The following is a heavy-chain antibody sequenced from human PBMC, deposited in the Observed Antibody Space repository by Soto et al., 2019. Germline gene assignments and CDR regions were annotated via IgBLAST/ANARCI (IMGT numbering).Heavy chain of an antibody. CDR2: IYYSGST. CDR3: ARAGGSGSYYKRHWFDP. D-gene: IGHD3-10*01. V-gene: IGHV4-59*01. J-gene: IGHJ5*02. Sequence: QVQLQESGPGLVKPSETLSLTCTVSGGSISSYYWSWIRQPPGKGLEWIGYIYYSGSTNYNPSLKSRVTISVDTAKNQFSLKLSSVTAADTAVYYCARAGGSGSYYKRHWFDPWGQGTLVTVSS. CDR1: GGSISSYY.